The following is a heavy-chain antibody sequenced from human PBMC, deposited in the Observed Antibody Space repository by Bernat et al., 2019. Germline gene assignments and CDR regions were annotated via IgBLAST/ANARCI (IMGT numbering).Heavy chain of an antibody. CDR2: ISYDGSDK. CDR1: GFTFSNYA. V-gene: IGHV3-30-3*01. Sequence: QVQLVESGGGVVQPGRSLRVSCAASGFTFSNYAIHWVRQAPGKGLEWVAVISYDGSDKYYGDSVRGRFTISRDNSENTLYLEMNSLRAEDTAIYYCARDYYYGSSKHSILSDYWGQGTLVTVSS. D-gene: IGHD3-10*01. J-gene: IGHJ4*02. CDR3: ARDYYYGSSKHSILSDY.